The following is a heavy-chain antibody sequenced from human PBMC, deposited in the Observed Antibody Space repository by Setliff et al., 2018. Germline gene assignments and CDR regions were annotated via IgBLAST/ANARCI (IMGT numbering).Heavy chain of an antibody. CDR1: GFSITSGHY. J-gene: IGHJ4*02. CDR3: TVYNTGSSKDHY. Sequence: SETLSLTCSISGFSITSGHYWIWIRQPPGKGLEWIGEINHSGSTNYNPSLKSRVTISVDTSKNQFSLKLSSVTAADTALYYCTVYNTGSSKDHYWGQGTPVTVSS. V-gene: IGHV4-34*01. CDR2: INHSGST. D-gene: IGHD2-8*02.